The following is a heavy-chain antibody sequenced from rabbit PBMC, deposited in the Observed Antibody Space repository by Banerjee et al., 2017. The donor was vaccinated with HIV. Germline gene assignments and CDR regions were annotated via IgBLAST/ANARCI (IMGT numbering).Heavy chain of an antibody. Sequence: QSLEESGGDLVKPGASLTLTCKASGIDFSSYYYMCWVRQTPGKGLEWIACIYAGTGISTWYASWAKGRFTISKTSSTTVTLQMTSLTAADTATYFCAREDYSSGWGAALWGPGTLVTVS. CDR2: IYAGTGIST. D-gene: IGHD4-1*01. J-gene: IGHJ4*01. V-gene: IGHV1S40*01. CDR1: GIDFSSYYY. CDR3: AREDYSSGWGAAL.